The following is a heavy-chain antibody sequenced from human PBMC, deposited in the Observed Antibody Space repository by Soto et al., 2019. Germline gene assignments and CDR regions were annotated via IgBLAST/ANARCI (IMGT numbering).Heavy chain of an antibody. CDR3: ARHRYYEGSVPGYGMDV. Sequence: QVQLVESGGGLVKPGGSLRLSCAASGFTFSDYYMSWIRQAPGKGLEYISYISSGGSFIYYADSVKGRFTISGDTAKTSLYLQMNSLRAEDTALYYCARHRYYEGSVPGYGMDVWGQGTTVTVSS. CDR1: GFTFSDYY. CDR2: ISSGGSFI. V-gene: IGHV3-11*01. D-gene: IGHD3-16*01. J-gene: IGHJ6*02.